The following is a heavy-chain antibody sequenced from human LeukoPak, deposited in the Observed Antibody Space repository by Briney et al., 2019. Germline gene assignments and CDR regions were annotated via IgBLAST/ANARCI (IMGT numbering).Heavy chain of an antibody. Sequence: ASVKVSCKASGYTFTGYYMHWVRQAPGQGLEWMGWINPNSGGTNYAQKFQGRVTMTRDTSISTAYMELSRLRSDDTAVYYCAIGSPPGYYDSSGYYDYWGQGALVTVSS. V-gene: IGHV1-2*02. J-gene: IGHJ4*02. CDR1: GYTFTGYY. CDR2: INPNSGGT. CDR3: AIGSPPGYYDSSGYYDY. D-gene: IGHD3-22*01.